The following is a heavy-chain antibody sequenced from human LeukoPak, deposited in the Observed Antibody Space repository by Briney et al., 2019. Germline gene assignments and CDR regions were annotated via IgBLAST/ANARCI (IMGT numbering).Heavy chain of an antibody. V-gene: IGHV1-69*06. CDR2: ISPIFGTA. Sequence: SVKVSCKASGGTFSSYAISWVRQAPGQGLEWMGGISPIFGTANYAQKFQGRVTITADKSTSTAYMELSSLRSEDTAVYYCARGRPTTSIAAAGVNWFDPWGQGALVTVSS. CDR1: GGTFSSYA. D-gene: IGHD6-13*01. CDR3: ARGRPTTSIAAAGVNWFDP. J-gene: IGHJ5*02.